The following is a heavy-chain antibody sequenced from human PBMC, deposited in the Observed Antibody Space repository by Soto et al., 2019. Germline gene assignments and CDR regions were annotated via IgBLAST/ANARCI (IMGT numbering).Heavy chain of an antibody. CDR3: ARDLAYCGGDCSVNYYYGMDV. J-gene: IGHJ6*02. D-gene: IGHD2-21*02. Sequence: KTSETLSLTCTFSCGSISSGGYYWSWIRQHPGKGLEWIGYIYYSGSTYYNPSLKSRVTISVDTSKNQFSLKLSSVTAADTAVYYCARDLAYCGGDCSVNYYYGMDVWGQGTTVTVSS. V-gene: IGHV4-31*03. CDR1: CGSISSGGYY. CDR2: IYYSGST.